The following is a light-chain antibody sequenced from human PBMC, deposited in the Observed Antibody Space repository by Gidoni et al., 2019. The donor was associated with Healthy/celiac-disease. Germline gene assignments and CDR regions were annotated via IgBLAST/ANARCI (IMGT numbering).Light chain of an antibody. CDR2: GAS. CDR1: QSVSSSY. V-gene: IGKV3-20*01. CDR3: QQYGSSPPYT. Sequence: VLTQSPGTLSLSPGERATLSCRASQSVSSSYLAWYQQKPGQAPRLLIYGASSRATGIPDRFSGSGSGTDFTLTISRLEPEDFAVYYCQQYGSSPPYTFGQGTKLEIK. J-gene: IGKJ2*01.